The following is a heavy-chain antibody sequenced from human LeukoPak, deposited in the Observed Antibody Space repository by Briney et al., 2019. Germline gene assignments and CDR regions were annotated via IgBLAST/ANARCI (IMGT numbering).Heavy chain of an antibody. D-gene: IGHD3-16*01. CDR1: GFNFSNFV. CDR2: VSGSGGIP. CDR3: AKDGRFGDFDH. J-gene: IGHJ4*02. V-gene: IGHV3-23*01. Sequence: GGSLRLSCVTSGFNFSNFVMNWVRKAPGKGLEWISSVSGSGGIPYYADSVKGRFTVSRDNSKNTLFLHMNGLRVEDTALYYCAKDGRFGDFDHWGQGTLVAVSS.